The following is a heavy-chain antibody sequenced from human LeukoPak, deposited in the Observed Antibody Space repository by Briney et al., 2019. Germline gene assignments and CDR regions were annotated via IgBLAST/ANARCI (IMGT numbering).Heavy chain of an antibody. Sequence: GASVKVSCKASGYTFTSYGISWVRQAPGQGLEWMGWISAYNGNTNYAQKLQGRVTMTTDTSTSTAYMELRSLRSDDTAVYYCARVDGSAIFGVVPQDYWGQGTLVTVSS. D-gene: IGHD3-3*01. V-gene: IGHV1-18*01. J-gene: IGHJ4*02. CDR3: ARVDGSAIFGVVPQDY. CDR1: GYTFTSYG. CDR2: ISAYNGNT.